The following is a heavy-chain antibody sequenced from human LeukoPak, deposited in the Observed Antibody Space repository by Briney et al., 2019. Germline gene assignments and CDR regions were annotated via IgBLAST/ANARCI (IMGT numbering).Heavy chain of an antibody. Sequence: KPSETLSLTCAVSGASISSSNYYWGWVRQSPGKGLEWIGNIYSSGNTYYNASLKSRVTMYMDTSKNQFSLKLSSVTAADTAMYYCAKSNGYGLIDYWGQGTQVTVSS. CDR3: AKSNGYGLIDY. D-gene: IGHD5-12*01. J-gene: IGHJ4*02. CDR2: IYSSGNT. CDR1: GASISSSNYY. V-gene: IGHV4-39*01.